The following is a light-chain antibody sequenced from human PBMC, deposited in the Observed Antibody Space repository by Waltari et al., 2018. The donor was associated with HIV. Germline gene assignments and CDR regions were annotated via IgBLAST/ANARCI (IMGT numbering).Light chain of an antibody. CDR3: ASYKTAYTMV. V-gene: IGLV2-14*03. Sequence: QSALTQPASVSGSPGQWVTISCSGTTNDLGGYNHRPWYQQPPGKAPKPIIYDVTYRPSGVSNRFSGSKSGNAASLTISGLQPEDEGDYFCASYKTAYTMVFGGGTRLTV. CDR1: TNDLGGYNH. CDR2: DVT. J-gene: IGLJ2*01.